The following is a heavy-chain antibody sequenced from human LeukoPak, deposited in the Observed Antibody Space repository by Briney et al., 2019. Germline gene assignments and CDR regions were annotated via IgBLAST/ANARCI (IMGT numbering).Heavy chain of an antibody. V-gene: IGHV4-61*02. CDR2: IYTSGST. D-gene: IGHD3-10*01. CDR3: ARDHDYYGSGSPFDY. CDR1: GGSISSSSYY. Sequence: SETLSLTCTVSGGSISSSSYYWGWIRQPAGKGLEWIGRIYTSGSTNYNPSLKSRVTMSVDTSKNQFSLKLSSVTAADTAVYYCARDHDYYGSGSPFDYWGQGTLVTVSS. J-gene: IGHJ4*02.